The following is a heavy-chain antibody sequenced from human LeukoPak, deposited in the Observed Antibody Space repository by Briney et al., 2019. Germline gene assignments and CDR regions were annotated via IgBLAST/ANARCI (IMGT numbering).Heavy chain of an antibody. V-gene: IGHV4-39*07. Sequence: SETLSLTCTVSGGSISSSSYYWGWIRQPPGKGMEWIGRIYYSGSTYYNPSLKSRVTISVDTSKNQFSLKLSSVTAADTAVYYCARAKRVVPAAHNWFDPWGQGTLVTVSS. J-gene: IGHJ5*02. CDR2: IYYSGST. D-gene: IGHD2-2*01. CDR3: ARAKRVVPAAHNWFDP. CDR1: GGSISSSSYY.